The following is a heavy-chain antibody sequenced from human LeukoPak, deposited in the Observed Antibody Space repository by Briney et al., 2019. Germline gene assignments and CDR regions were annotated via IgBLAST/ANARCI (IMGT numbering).Heavy chain of an antibody. V-gene: IGHV4-59*08. D-gene: IGHD6-19*01. Sequence: ETLSLTCTVSGGSISSYYWSWIRQPPGKGLEWIGYMYYSGSTNYNPSLRSRVTISVDTSKNQFSLKLSSVTAADTALYYCARNLGSGWYYDYWGQGILVTVSS. J-gene: IGHJ4*02. CDR1: GGSISSYY. CDR2: MYYSGST. CDR3: ARNLGSGWYYDY.